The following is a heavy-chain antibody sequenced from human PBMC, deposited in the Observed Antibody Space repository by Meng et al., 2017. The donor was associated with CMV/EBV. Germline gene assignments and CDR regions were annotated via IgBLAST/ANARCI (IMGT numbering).Heavy chain of an antibody. V-gene: IGHV1-8*01. CDR3: ARGQGARSIAASNV. CDR1: GYTFTSYD. J-gene: IGHJ6*02. Sequence: ASLKVSCKASGYTFTSYDINWVRQATGHGLEWMGWMNPNSGNTGYAQKFQGRVTMTRNTSISTAYMELSSLRSDDTAVYYCARGQGARSIAASNVWGQGTTVTVSS. CDR2: MNPNSGNT. D-gene: IGHD6-6*01.